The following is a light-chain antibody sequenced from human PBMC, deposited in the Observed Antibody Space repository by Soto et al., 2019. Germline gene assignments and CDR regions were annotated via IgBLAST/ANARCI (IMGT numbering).Light chain of an antibody. CDR2: EVN. CDR3: SSYAGSNNLV. Sequence: QSVLTQPPSASGSPGQSVTISCTGTSSDIGGYDYVSWYQQHPGKDPKLIIYEVNKRPSGVPDRFSGSKSGNTASLTVSGLQAEDEADYYCSSYAGSNNLVFAGGTKLTVL. V-gene: IGLV2-8*01. J-gene: IGLJ3*02. CDR1: SSDIGGYDY.